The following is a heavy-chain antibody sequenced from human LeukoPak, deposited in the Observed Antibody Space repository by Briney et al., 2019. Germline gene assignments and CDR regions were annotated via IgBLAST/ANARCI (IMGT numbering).Heavy chain of an antibody. CDR3: ARVRSVAGTELNWFDP. J-gene: IGHJ5*02. V-gene: IGHV4-34*01. CDR1: GGSISSYY. Sequence: SETLSLTCTVSGGSISSYYWSWIRQPPGKGLEWIGEINHSGSTNYNPSLKSRVTISVDTSKNQFSLKLSSVTAADTAVYYCARVRSVAGTELNWFDPWGQGTLVTVSS. D-gene: IGHD6-19*01. CDR2: INHSGST.